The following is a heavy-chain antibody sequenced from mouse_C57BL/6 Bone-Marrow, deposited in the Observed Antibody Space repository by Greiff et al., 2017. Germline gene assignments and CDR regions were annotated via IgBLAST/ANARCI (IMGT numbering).Heavy chain of an antibody. CDR1: GFSLTSYG. CDR3: AKNRAYGNFYFDY. Sequence: QVQLQQSGPGLVQPSQSLSITCTVSGFSLTSYGVHWVRQSPGKGLEWLGVIWRGGSTDYNAAFMSRLSITKDNSKSQVFFKMNSLQADDTAIYYWAKNRAYGNFYFDYWGQGTTLTVSS. CDR2: IWRGGST. V-gene: IGHV2-5*01. J-gene: IGHJ2*01. D-gene: IGHD2-1*01.